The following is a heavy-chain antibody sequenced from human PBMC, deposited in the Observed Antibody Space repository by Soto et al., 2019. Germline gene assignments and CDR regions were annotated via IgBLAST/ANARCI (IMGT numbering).Heavy chain of an antibody. D-gene: IGHD3-3*01. CDR2: LSGCDGRT. CDR1: GLTSSRYA. CDR3: AGRPGPIFEGALDY. J-gene: IGHJ4*02. V-gene: IGHV3-23*01. Sequence: GGSLRLSCEASGLTSSRYAMTWVRQAPGKGLEWVSILSGCDGRTHYADSVKGRFTISRDSSRNTLYLQMNSLRAEDTAIYYCAGRPGPIFEGALDYWGQGTLVTVSS.